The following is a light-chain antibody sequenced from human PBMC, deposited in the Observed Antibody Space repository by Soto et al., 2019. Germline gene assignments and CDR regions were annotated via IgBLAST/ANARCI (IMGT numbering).Light chain of an antibody. CDR3: QVWGSNTVV. Sequence: SSELTQPPSVSVSPGQTASITCSGDKLGDRYACWYQQKPGQSPVLVIYQDTKRPSGIPERFSGSNSGNTATLTISGTQAMDEADYFCQVWGSNTVVFSGGTKLTVL. V-gene: IGLV3-1*01. J-gene: IGLJ2*01. CDR2: QDT. CDR1: KLGDRY.